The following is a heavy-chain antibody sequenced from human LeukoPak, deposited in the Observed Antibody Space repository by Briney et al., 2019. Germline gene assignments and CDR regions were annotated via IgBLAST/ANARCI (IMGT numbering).Heavy chain of an antibody. D-gene: IGHD3-16*01. V-gene: IGHV4-59*12. CDR2: IYYSGST. CDR1: GGPISSYY. CDR3: ARVKDPGGYYYYYFMDV. J-gene: IGHJ6*03. Sequence: SETLSLTCTVSGGPISSYYWSWIRQPPGKGLEWIGYIYYSGSTNYNPSLKSRVTISVDTSKNQFSLNLSSVTAADTAVYYCARVKDPGGYYYYYFMDVWGKGTTVTVSS.